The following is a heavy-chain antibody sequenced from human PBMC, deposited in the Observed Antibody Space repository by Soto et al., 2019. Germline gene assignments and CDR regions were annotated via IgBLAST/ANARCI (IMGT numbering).Heavy chain of an antibody. J-gene: IGHJ6*03. Sequence: SETLSLTCTVSGGSISSYYWSWIRQPPGKGLEWIGYIYYSGSTNYNPSLKSRVTISVDTSKNQFSLKLSSVTAADTAVYYCARHVRGSSPPYYYMDVWGKGTTVTVSS. CDR1: GGSISSYY. CDR3: ARHVRGSSPPYYYMDV. D-gene: IGHD2-2*01. CDR2: IYYSGST. V-gene: IGHV4-59*08.